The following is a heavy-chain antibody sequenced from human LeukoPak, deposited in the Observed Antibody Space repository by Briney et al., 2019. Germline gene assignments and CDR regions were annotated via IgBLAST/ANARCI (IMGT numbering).Heavy chain of an antibody. Sequence: GGSLRLSCAASGFTFSGSTMHWVRQASGKGLECVGRIKTKTNRYATAYGESVKGRFTISRDDSKNTAYLQMNSLKTEDTAIYYCARRRGDDYGVYDYWGQGTLVTVSS. CDR1: GFTFSGST. D-gene: IGHD4-17*01. CDR2: IKTKTNRYAT. J-gene: IGHJ4*02. V-gene: IGHV3-73*01. CDR3: ARRRGDDYGVYDY.